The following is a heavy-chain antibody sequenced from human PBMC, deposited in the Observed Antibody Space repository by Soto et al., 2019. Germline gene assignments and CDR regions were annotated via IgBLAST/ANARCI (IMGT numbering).Heavy chain of an antibody. CDR1: GGSFSGYY. Sequence: PSETLSLTCAVYGGSFSGYYWSWIRQPPGKGREGIGEINHSGSTNYNPSHKSRVTISVDTSKNQFSLKLSSVTAADTAVYYCARGMLRRDYYGPGNLYYYYGMDVWGQGTTVTVSS. CDR2: INHSGST. D-gene: IGHD3-10*01. J-gene: IGHJ6*02. CDR3: ARGMLRRDYYGPGNLYYYYGMDV. V-gene: IGHV4-34*01.